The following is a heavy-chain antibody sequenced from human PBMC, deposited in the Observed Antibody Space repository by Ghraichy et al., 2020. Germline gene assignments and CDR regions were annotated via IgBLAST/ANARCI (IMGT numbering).Heavy chain of an antibody. Sequence: ASVKVSCKASGYTFTRYAVHWVRQAPGQRLEWMGWIDAGNGNTKYSQKFQGRVTITRDTSASTAYMELSSLRSEDTAVYYCARGPTYYYGSGSYSRVVGTFDIWGQGTMVTVSS. D-gene: IGHD3-10*01. CDR3: ARGPTYYYGSGSYSRVVGTFDI. CDR1: GYTFTRYA. J-gene: IGHJ3*02. CDR2: IDAGNGNT. V-gene: IGHV1-3*01.